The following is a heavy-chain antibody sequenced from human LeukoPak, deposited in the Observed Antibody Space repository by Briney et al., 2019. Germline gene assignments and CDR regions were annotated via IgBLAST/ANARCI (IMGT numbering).Heavy chain of an antibody. J-gene: IGHJ4*02. V-gene: IGHV3-21*01. CDR3: ARDGDIVVVPAAFEGYFDY. D-gene: IGHD2-2*01. CDR1: GFTFSSYS. Sequence: GGSLRLSCAASGFTFSSYSMNWVRQAPGKGLEWVSSISSSSSYIYYADPVKGRFTISRDNAKNSLYLQMNSLRAEDTAVYYSARDGDIVVVPAAFEGYFDYWGQGTLVTVSS. CDR2: ISSSSSYI.